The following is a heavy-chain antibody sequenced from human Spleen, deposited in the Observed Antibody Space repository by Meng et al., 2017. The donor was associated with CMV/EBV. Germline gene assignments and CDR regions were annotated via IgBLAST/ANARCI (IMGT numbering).Heavy chain of an antibody. CDR2: ISSSSSHI. CDR1: GFSFERYG. D-gene: IGHD3-10*01. Sequence: GGSLRLSCAASGFSFERYGINWVRQAPGKGLEWVSSISSSSSHIHYADSVKGRFTISRDYATNSVFLQMNTLRVDDTALYYCARDQGLVFGEVIPYFDYWGQGTLVTVSS. J-gene: IGHJ4*02. CDR3: ARDQGLVFGEVIPYFDY. V-gene: IGHV3-21*01.